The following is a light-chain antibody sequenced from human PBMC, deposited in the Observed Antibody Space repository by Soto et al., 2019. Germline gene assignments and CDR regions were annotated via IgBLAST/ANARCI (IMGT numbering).Light chain of an antibody. V-gene: IGLV2-14*01. CDR1: SSDVGGYNY. CDR2: EVS. CDR3: SSYTSSSTLVV. J-gene: IGLJ2*01. Sequence: QSALTQPASVSGSPGQSITISCTGTSSDVGGYNYVSWYQQHPGKAPKHMIYEVSNRPSGVSNRFSGSKSGNTASLTISGLQAADEADYDCSSYTSSSTLVVFGGGTKLTVL.